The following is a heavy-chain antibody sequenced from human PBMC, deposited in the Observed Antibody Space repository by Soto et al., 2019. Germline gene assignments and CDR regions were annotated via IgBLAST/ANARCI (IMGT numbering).Heavy chain of an antibody. J-gene: IGHJ6*02. CDR2: IKQGASQK. V-gene: IGHV3-7*01. D-gene: IGHD5-12*01. CDR3: AREGVARYGMDV. CDR1: GFTFSTYW. Sequence: VGSLRLSCAVSGFTFSTYWMSWVRQAPGKGLEWVANIKQGASQKYYVDSVKGRFTISRDDAKNSLYLQMNSLRAEDTAVYYCAREGVARYGMDVWGQGTTVTVSS.